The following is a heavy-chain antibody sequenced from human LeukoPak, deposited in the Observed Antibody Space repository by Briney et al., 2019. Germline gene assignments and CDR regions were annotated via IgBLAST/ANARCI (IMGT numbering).Heavy chain of an antibody. D-gene: IGHD3-9*01. CDR1: GYSFTSYD. Sequence: ASVKVSCKASGYSFTSYDINWVRQATGQGLEWMGWMNPNSGNTGYAQKFQGRVTMTRNTSISTAYMELSSLRSEDTAVYYCARGPRFYSVDILTARELMDVWGKGTTVTVCS. J-gene: IGHJ6*03. CDR3: ARGPRFYSVDILTARELMDV. CDR2: MNPNSGNT. V-gene: IGHV1-8*01.